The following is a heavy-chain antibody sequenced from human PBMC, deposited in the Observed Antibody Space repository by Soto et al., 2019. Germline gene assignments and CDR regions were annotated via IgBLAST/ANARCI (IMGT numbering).Heavy chain of an antibody. CDR1: GFTFSSYD. CDR2: IGTAGDT. CDR3: ARMRGSSLLYYGMDV. J-gene: IGHJ6*02. D-gene: IGHD3-10*01. V-gene: IGHV3-13*01. Sequence: VQLVESGGGLVQPGGSLRLSCAASGFTFSSYDMHWVRQATGKGLEWVSAIGTAGDTYYPGSVKGRFTISRENAKNSLYLQMNSLRAGDTAVYYCARMRGSSLLYYGMDVWGQGTTVTVSS.